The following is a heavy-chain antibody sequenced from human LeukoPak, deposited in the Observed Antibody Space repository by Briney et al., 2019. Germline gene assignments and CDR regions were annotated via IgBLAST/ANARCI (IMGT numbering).Heavy chain of an antibody. V-gene: IGHV3-23*01. CDR2: ISGSGGST. Sequence: GGSLRLSCAASGFTFSSYAMSWVRQAPGEGLEWVSAISGSGGSTYYADSVKGRFTISRDNSKNTLYLQMNSLRAEDTAVYYCAKDFARFVPSGYYYFDYWGQGTLVTVSS. D-gene: IGHD3-22*01. J-gene: IGHJ4*02. CDR3: AKDFARFVPSGYYYFDY. CDR1: GFTFSSYA.